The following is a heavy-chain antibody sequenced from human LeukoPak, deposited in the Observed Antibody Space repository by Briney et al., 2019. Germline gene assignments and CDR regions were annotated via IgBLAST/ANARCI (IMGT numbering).Heavy chain of an antibody. CDR1: GSTFSNYW. V-gene: IGHV3-74*01. CDR2: SISDGIKT. CDR3: ARDLSRIHLWSNPYFDY. J-gene: IGHJ4*02. Sequence: GGSLRLSWAASGSTFSNYWMHWVRQAPGKGRGWVARSISDGIKTSYADSVKVRVTISRDNAKNSLYLQMNSLRAEDTAVYYCARDLSRIHLWSNPYFDYWGQGTLVTVSS. D-gene: IGHD5-18*01.